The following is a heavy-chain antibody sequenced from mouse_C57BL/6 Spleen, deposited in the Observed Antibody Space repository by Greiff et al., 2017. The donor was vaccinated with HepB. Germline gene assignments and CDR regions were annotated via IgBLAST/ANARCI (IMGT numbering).Heavy chain of an antibody. D-gene: IGHD2-4*01. CDR1: GYSITSGYY. J-gene: IGHJ2*01. Sequence: EVQLQESGPGLVKPSQSLSLTCSVTGYSITSGYYWNWIRQFPGNKLEWMGYISYDGSNNYNPSLKNRISITRDTSKNQFFLKLNSVTTEDTATYYCARKYDYDEGFDYWGQGTTLTVSS. V-gene: IGHV3-6*01. CDR2: ISYDGSN. CDR3: ARKYDYDEGFDY.